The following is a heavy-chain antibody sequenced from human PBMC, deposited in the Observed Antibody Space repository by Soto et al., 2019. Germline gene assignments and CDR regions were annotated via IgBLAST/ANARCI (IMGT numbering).Heavy chain of an antibody. Sequence: EVQLVESGGGLVQPGGSLRLSCAASGFTFSSYDMHWVRQATGKGLEWVSAIGTAGDTYYPGSVKGRFTISRENAKNSLYLQMNSPRAGDTAVYYCARGVSGTTVTTFFDYWGQGTLVTVSS. CDR2: IGTAGDT. V-gene: IGHV3-13*01. D-gene: IGHD4-17*01. J-gene: IGHJ4*02. CDR1: GFTFSSYD. CDR3: ARGVSGTTVTTFFDY.